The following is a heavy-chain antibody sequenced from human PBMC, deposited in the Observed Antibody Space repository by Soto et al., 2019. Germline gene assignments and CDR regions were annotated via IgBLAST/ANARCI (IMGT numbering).Heavy chain of an antibody. V-gene: IGHV3-49*03. CDR2: IRSRPYGVTT. CDR3: SRGIWEMATFRPENY. J-gene: IGHJ4*02. D-gene: IGHD5-12*01. Sequence: PGGSLRLSCTGSGFTFGDYAMSWFRQAPGKGLEWVGFIRSRPYGVTTEYAASVKGRFTISRDDSKSIAYLQMNSLTTEDTAVYYCSRGIWEMATFRPENYWGQGTLVTVSA. CDR1: GFTFGDYA.